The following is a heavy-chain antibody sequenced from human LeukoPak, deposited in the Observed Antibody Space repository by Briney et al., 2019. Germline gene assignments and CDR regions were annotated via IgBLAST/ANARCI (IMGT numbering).Heavy chain of an antibody. CDR2: IYFSGSA. CDR1: GGSMNTFY. D-gene: IGHD2-21*01. J-gene: IGHJ4*02. Sequence: SETLSLTCTVSGGSMNTFYWSWIRQPPGKGLEWIGYIYFSGSANYNPSLKSRVTMSVHTSKTPFSLKLSSVTAADTAVYYCTRLQGDSTAVFDYWGQGTLVSVSS. V-gene: IGHV4-59*01. CDR3: TRLQGDSTAVFDY.